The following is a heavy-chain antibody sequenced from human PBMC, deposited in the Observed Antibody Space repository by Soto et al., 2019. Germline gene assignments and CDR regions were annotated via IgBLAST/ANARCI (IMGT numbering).Heavy chain of an antibody. Sequence: QVQLQESGPGLVKPSQTLSLTCTVSGGSISSGDYYWSWIRQPPGKGLEWIGYIYYSGSTYYNPSLTRLVNRSVDTSRNQFSLKLSSVTAADTAVYYCARVPDCSGGSCYSTYGMDVWGQGTTVTVSS. CDR3: ARVPDCSGGSCYSTYGMDV. V-gene: IGHV4-30-4*01. CDR1: GGSISSGDYY. D-gene: IGHD2-15*01. CDR2: IYYSGST. J-gene: IGHJ6*02.